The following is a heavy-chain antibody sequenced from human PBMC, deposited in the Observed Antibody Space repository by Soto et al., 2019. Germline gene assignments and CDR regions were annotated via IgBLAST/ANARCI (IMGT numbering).Heavy chain of an antibody. CDR2: IIPIFGTA. V-gene: IGHV1-69*13. CDR3: ARTSGYDFWY. CDR1: GGTFSSYA. Sequence: ASVKISCKASGGTFSSYAISWVRQAPGQGLEWMGGIIPIFGTANYAQKFQGRVTITADESTSTAYMELSSRRSEDTAVYYCARTSGYDFWYWGQGTLVTVSS. D-gene: IGHD5-12*01. J-gene: IGHJ4*02.